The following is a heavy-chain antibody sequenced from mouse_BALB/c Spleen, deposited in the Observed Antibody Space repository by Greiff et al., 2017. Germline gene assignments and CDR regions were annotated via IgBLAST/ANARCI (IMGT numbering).Heavy chain of an antibody. CDR2: IYPSDSYT. CDR3: TSHYYGSSFYFDY. CDR1: GYTFTSYW. J-gene: IGHJ2*01. D-gene: IGHD1-1*01. Sequence: VQLQQPGAELVRPGASVKLSCKASGYTFTSYWINWVKQRPGQGLEWIGNIYPSDSYTNYNQKFKDKATLTVDKSSSTAYMQLSSPTSEDSSVYYCTSHYYGSSFYFDYWGQGTTLTVSS. V-gene: IGHV1-69*02.